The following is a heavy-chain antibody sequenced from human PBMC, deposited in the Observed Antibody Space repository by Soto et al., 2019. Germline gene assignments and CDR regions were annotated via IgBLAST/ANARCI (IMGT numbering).Heavy chain of an antibody. CDR1: GASIRSDGPY. Sequence: QVQLQESGPGLVKPSQTLSLTCVVSGASIRSDGPYWSWVRQFPGNGLEWIGYIHFSGTPFYSPSLKIRVSILLDTSESSFSLKLSSVTAADTAVDYCARDLGYRDSDYYGMYVWGQGITVTV. CDR3: ARDLGYRDSDYYGMYV. D-gene: IGHD4-17*01. CDR2: IHFSGTP. V-gene: IGHV4-31*11. J-gene: IGHJ6*02.